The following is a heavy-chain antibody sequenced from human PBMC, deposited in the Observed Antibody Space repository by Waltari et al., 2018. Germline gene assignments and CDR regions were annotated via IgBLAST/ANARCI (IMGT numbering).Heavy chain of an antibody. Sequence: EVQLVESGGGLVQPGGSLRLSCAASGFTFSSYWMSWVRQAPGKGLGWVANIKQDGSEKYYVDAVKGRFTISRDNAKNSLYLQRNRLRAEDTAVYYCAGGGMVQGVITHYYYYGMDVWGQGTTVTVSS. D-gene: IGHD3-10*01. V-gene: IGHV3-7*04. J-gene: IGHJ6*02. CDR1: GFTFSSYW. CDR2: IKQDGSEK. CDR3: AGGGMVQGVITHYYYYGMDV.